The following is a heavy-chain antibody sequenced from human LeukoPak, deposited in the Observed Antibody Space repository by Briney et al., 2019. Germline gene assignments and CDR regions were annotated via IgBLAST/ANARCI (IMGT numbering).Heavy chain of an antibody. CDR2: IYYSGST. CDR1: GGSISSYY. CDR3: ARGESSPPSYYYYYMDV. V-gene: IGHV4-59*01. D-gene: IGHD6-13*01. J-gene: IGHJ6*03. Sequence: SSETLSLTCTVSGGSISSYYWSWIRQPPGKGLEWIGYIYYSGSTKYHPSLKSRVTISVDTSKNQFSLKLNSVTAADTAGYYCARGESSPPSYYYYYMDVWGKGTTVTVSS.